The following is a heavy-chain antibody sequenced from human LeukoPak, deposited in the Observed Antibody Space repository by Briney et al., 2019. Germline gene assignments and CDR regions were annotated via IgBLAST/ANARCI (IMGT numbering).Heavy chain of an antibody. V-gene: IGHV3-73*01. J-gene: IGHJ6*04. D-gene: IGHD6-13*01. CDR1: GFTFSGSA. CDR3: TRAYSSSHYYYYGMDV. CDR2: IRSKANSYAT. Sequence: GGSLKLSCAASGFTFSGSAMHWVRQASGKGLKWVGRIRSKANSYATAYAASVKGRFTISRDDSKNTAYLQMNSLKTEDTAVYYCTRAYSSSHYYYYGMDVWGKGTTVTVSS.